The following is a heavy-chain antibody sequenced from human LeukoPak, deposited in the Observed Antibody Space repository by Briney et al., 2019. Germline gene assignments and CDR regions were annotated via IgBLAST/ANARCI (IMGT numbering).Heavy chain of an antibody. CDR1: GDSISTTDYY. D-gene: IGHD5-12*01. Sequence: PSETLSLTCSVSGDSISTTDYYWDWIRQPPGKGLEWIGSISYSGSTNYNPSLKSRVTISVDTSKNQFSLKLTSVTAADAAVWYCARRGYTPLATYYYYYIDVWGKGTTVTVSS. CDR2: ISYSGST. J-gene: IGHJ6*03. V-gene: IGHV4-39*01. CDR3: ARRGYTPLATYYYYYIDV.